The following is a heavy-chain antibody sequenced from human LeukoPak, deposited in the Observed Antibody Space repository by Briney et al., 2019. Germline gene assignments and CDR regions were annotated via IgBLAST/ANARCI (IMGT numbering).Heavy chain of an antibody. CDR2: IYYSGST. CDR1: GGSISSGGYY. J-gene: IGHJ4*02. V-gene: IGHV4-31*03. Sequence: PSQTLSLTCTVSGGSISSGGYYWSWIRQHPGKGLEWIGYIYYSGSTYYNPSLKSRVTISVDTSKNHFSLKLSSVTAADTAVYYCARGRYFDWSYYFDYWGQGTLVTVSS. D-gene: IGHD3-9*01. CDR3: ARGRYFDWSYYFDY.